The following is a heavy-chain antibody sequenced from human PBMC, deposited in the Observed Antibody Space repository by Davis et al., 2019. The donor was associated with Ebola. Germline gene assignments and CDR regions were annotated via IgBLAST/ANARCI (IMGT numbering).Heavy chain of an antibody. CDR2: INADGSKI. CDR1: GFTFRSYW. Sequence: PGGSLTLSCAASGFTFRSYWMHWVRQAPGKGLVWVSRINADGSKIDYADSVKGRFTISRDNDKNTLYLQMNTLRAEDTAVNYCARVPSGSYWRDLDYWGQGTLVTVSS. D-gene: IGHD1-26*01. V-gene: IGHV3-74*01. CDR3: ARVPSGSYWRDLDY. J-gene: IGHJ4*02.